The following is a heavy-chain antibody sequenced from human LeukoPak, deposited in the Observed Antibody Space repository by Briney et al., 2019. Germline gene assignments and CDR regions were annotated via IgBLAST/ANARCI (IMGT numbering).Heavy chain of an antibody. J-gene: IGHJ4*02. D-gene: IGHD3-22*01. CDR2: IYYSGST. CDR1: GGSISSYY. CDR3: AGVWGHDSSGNYFDY. V-gene: IGHV4-59*01. Sequence: SGTLSLTCTVSGGSISSYYWSWIRQPPGKGLEWIGYIYYSGSTNYNPSLKSRVTISVDTSKNQFSLKLSSVTAADTAVYYCAGVWGHDSSGNYFDYWGQGTLVTVSS.